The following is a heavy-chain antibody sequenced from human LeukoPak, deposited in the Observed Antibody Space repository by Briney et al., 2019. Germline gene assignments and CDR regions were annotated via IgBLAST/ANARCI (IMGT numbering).Heavy chain of an antibody. D-gene: IGHD2-2*01. CDR3: ARDGYCSSTSCYSGFDP. CDR2: IYSGGST. J-gene: IGHJ5*02. CDR1: GFTVSSNY. Sequence: GGSLRLSCAASGFTVSSNYMSWVRQAPGKGLEWVSVIYSGGSTYYTDSVKGRVTISRDNSKNTLYLQMNSLRAEDTAVYYCARDGYCSSTSCYSGFDPWGQGTLVTVSS. V-gene: IGHV3-53*01.